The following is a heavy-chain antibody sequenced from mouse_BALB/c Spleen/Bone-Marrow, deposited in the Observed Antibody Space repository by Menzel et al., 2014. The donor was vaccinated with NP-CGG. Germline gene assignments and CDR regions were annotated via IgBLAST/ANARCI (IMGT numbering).Heavy chain of an antibody. D-gene: IGHD2-4*01. CDR2: IRNKANGYTT. J-gene: IGHJ2*01. V-gene: IGHV7-3*02. CDR3: ARDRGLTYFDY. Sequence: VQLQQSGGGLVQPGGSLRLSCATSGFTFTDYYMSWVRQPPGRALEWLGFIRNKANGYTTEYSASVKGRFTISRDNSQSILYLQVNTLRAEDSATYYCARDRGLTYFDYWGQGTTLTVSS. CDR1: GFTFTDYY.